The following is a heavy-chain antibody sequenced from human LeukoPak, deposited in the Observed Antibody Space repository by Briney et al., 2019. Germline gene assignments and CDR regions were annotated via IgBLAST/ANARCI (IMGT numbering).Heavy chain of an antibody. V-gene: IGHV3-73*01. D-gene: IGHD2-21*01. Sequence: GGSLRFSRAASGFTFSGSAMHWVRQASGKGLEWVGRIRSKANSYATAYAASVKGRFTISRDDSKNTAYLQMNSLKTEDTAVYYCTRQLLDYYYYYMDVWGKGTTVTVSS. CDR3: TRQLLDYYYYYMDV. CDR2: IRSKANSYAT. J-gene: IGHJ6*03. CDR1: GFTFSGSA.